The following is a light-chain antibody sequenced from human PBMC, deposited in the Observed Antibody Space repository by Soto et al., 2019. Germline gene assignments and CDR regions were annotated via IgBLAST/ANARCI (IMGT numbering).Light chain of an antibody. CDR2: TTS. J-gene: IGKJ3*01. Sequence: EIVLTQSPATLSLSPGERATLSCRASQSVSKSLAWYQQKPGQAPRLLIYTTSNRATGIPARFSGSGSRTDFTLTISSLEPEDFAVYYCQLGSNWPIFTFGPGTKVDIK. V-gene: IGKV3-11*01. CDR1: QSVSKS. CDR3: QLGSNWPIFT.